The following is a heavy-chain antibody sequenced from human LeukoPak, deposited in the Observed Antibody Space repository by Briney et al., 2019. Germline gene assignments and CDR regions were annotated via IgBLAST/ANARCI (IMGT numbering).Heavy chain of an antibody. Sequence: ASVKVSCKASGGTFSSYAISWVRQAPGQGLEWMGGNIPIFGTANYAQKFQGRVTITADESTSTAYMELSSLRSEDTAVYYCARGDIVVVPAAIEYFQHWGQGTLVTVSS. D-gene: IGHD2-2*01. CDR3: ARGDIVVVPAAIEYFQH. CDR2: NIPIFGTA. J-gene: IGHJ1*01. CDR1: GGTFSSYA. V-gene: IGHV1-69*01.